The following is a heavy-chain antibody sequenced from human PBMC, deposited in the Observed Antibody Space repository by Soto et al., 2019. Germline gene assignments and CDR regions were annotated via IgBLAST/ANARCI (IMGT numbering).Heavy chain of an antibody. Sequence: ALVKVSCKASGYTFTSYDINWVRQATGQGLEWMGWMNPNSGNTGYAQKFQGRVTMTRNTSISTAYMELSSLRSEDTAVYYCANDIIVIPGAKGIDFSGQAALVTVSS. D-gene: IGHD2-2*01. CDR1: GYTFTSYD. CDR2: MNPNSGNT. J-gene: IGHJ4*02. CDR3: ANDIIVIPGAKGIDF. V-gene: IGHV1-8*01.